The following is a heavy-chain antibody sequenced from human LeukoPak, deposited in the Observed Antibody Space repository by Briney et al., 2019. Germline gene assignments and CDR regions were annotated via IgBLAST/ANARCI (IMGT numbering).Heavy chain of an antibody. CDR3: ARRTANSRVTAHFDY. Sequence: PSETLSLTCAVYGGSFSGYYWSWIRQPPGKGLEWIGEINHSGSTNYKPSLKSRVTISIDTSKSQFSLKLSSVTAADTAVYYCARRTANSRVTAHFDYWGQGTLVTVSS. CDR2: INHSGST. D-gene: IGHD2-8*02. J-gene: IGHJ4*02. V-gene: IGHV4-34*01. CDR1: GGSFSGYY.